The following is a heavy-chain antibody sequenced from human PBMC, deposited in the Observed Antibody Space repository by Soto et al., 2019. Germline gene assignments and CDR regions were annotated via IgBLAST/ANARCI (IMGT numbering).Heavy chain of an antibody. CDR1: GFTFSSYG. J-gene: IGHJ6*03. V-gene: IGHV3-33*01. CDR2: IWYDGSNK. Sequence: GGSLRLSCAASGFTFSSYGMHWVRQAPGKGLEWVAVIWYDGSNKYYADSVKGRFTISRDNSKNTLYLQMNSLRAEDTAVYYCARSPKGGYSYGPYYYYMDVWGKGTTVTVSS. D-gene: IGHD5-18*01. CDR3: ARSPKGGYSYGPYYYYMDV.